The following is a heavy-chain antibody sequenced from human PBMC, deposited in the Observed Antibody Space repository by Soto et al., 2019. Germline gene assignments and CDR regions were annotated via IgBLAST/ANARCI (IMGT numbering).Heavy chain of an antibody. Sequence: QVQLVESGGGVVQPGRSLRLSCAASGFTFSSYAMHWVRQAPGKGLEWVAGISYDGSNKYYADSVKGRFTISRDNSKKSLLLQRNFLRAEDTAVYYCARERPYCSCGSCYSEYYYYYGMDVWGQGTTVTVSS. CDR3: ARERPYCSCGSCYSEYYYYYGMDV. D-gene: IGHD2-15*01. V-gene: IGHV3-30-3*01. J-gene: IGHJ6*02. CDR2: ISYDGSNK. CDR1: GFTFSSYA.